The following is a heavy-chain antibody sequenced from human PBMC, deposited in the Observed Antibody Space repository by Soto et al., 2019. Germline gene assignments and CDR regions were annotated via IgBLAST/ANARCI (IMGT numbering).Heavy chain of an antibody. Sequence: PSETLSLTCTVSGGSISSSSYYWGWIRQPPGKGLEWIGSIYYSGSTYYNPSLKSRVTISVDTSKNQFSLKLSSVTAADTAVYYCARQSIVHEPGIFDYWGQRTLVTVSS. CDR3: ARQSIVHEPGIFDY. CDR2: IYYSGST. J-gene: IGHJ4*02. CDR1: GGSISSSSYY. D-gene: IGHD6-6*01. V-gene: IGHV4-39*01.